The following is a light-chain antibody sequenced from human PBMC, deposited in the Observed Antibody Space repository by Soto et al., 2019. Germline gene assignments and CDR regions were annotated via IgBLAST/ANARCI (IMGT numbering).Light chain of an antibody. CDR3: AAWDGSLNVVL. V-gene: IGLV1-44*01. J-gene: IGLJ3*02. CDR2: SSN. Sequence: QSALAQPPSASGTPGQRVTISCSGSSSNIGTNTVNWYQQFPRSAPKLLMYSSNQRPSGVPDRFSGSKSGTSASLAISGLQSEDEADYYCAAWDGSLNVVLFGGGTNLTVL. CDR1: SSNIGTNT.